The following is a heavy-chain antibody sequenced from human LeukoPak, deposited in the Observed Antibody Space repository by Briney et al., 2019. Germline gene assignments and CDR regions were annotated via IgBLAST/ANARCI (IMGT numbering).Heavy chain of an antibody. V-gene: IGHV3-49*03. D-gene: IGHD3-3*01. Sequence: GGSLRLSCAASGFTFSSYGMSWFRQAPGKGLEWVGFIRRKAYGGTTEYAASVKGRFIISRDDSKSIAYLQMNSLKTEDTAIYYCTRGGPRGRYDFWSGYLWGQGTLVTVSS. CDR2: IRRKAYGGTT. J-gene: IGHJ4*02. CDR3: TRGGPRGRYDFWSGYL. CDR1: GFTFSSYG.